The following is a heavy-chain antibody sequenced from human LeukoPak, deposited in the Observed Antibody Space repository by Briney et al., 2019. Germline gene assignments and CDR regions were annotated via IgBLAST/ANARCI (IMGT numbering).Heavy chain of an antibody. CDR3: ARDPIVVVPAAIHGLSGFDY. J-gene: IGHJ4*02. D-gene: IGHD2-2*02. CDR1: GFTFSSYA. V-gene: IGHV3-23*01. Sequence: GGSLRLSCAASGFTFSSYAMSWVRQAPGKGLERVSAISGSGGSTYYADSVKGRFTISRDNAKNSLYLQMNSLRAEDTAVYYCARDPIVVVPAAIHGLSGFDYWGQGTLVTVSS. CDR2: ISGSGGST.